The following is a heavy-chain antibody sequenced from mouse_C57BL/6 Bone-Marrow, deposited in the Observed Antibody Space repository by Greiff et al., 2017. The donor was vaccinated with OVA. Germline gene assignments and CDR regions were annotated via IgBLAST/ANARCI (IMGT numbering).Heavy chain of an antibody. J-gene: IGHJ3*01. CDR3: ARDYDGYFLFAY. Sequence: EVKPQESGPGMVKPSQSLSLTCTVTGYSITSGYDWHWIRHFPGNKLEWMGYISYSGSTNYNPSLKTRIPITHDTSKNHFFLKLNSVTTEDTATYYCARDYDGYFLFAYWGQGTLVTVAA. V-gene: IGHV3-1*01. D-gene: IGHD2-3*01. CDR2: ISYSGST. CDR1: GYSITSGYD.